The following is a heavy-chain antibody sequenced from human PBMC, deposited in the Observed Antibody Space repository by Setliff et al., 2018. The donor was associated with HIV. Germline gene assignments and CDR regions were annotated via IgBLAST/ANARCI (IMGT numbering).Heavy chain of an antibody. CDR3: ARDPRPLTIFAVVATNFYYYMDV. D-gene: IGHD3-3*01. V-gene: IGHV7-4-1*02. CDR2: INTNTGNP. J-gene: IGHJ6*03. CDR1: GYTFGDYA. Sequence: ASVKVSCKTSGYTFGDYAMNWVRQAPGQGLEWMGWINTNTGNPTHAQDFTGRFVFSMDTSVSTAYLQISSLGAEDTAVYYCARDPRPLTIFAVVATNFYYYMDVWGTGTTVTVS.